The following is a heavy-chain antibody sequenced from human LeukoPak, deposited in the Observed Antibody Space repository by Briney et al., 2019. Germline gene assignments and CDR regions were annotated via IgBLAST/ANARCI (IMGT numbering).Heavy chain of an antibody. Sequence: PSETLSLTCTVSGGSISSSSYYWGWIRQPPGKGLEWIGSIYYSGSTYYNPSLKSRVTISVDTSKNQFSLKLSSVTAADTAVYYCAGYGDYGNFDYWGQGTLVTVSS. D-gene: IGHD4-17*01. V-gene: IGHV4-39*01. CDR3: AGYGDYGNFDY. CDR1: GGSISSSSYY. J-gene: IGHJ4*02. CDR2: IYYSGST.